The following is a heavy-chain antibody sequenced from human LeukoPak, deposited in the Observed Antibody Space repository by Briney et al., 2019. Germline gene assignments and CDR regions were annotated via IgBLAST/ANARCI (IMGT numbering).Heavy chain of an antibody. J-gene: IGHJ3*02. D-gene: IGHD1-26*01. CDR3: TRGGSPPEALGDTFDI. Sequence: GGSLRLSCAASGFTFSTYAMSWVRQAPGKGLVRVSRINTDGTSPLYAESVKGRFTISRDNAKSTLYLQMNSLRAEDTAVYYCTRGGSPPEALGDTFDIWGQGTMVTVSS. V-gene: IGHV3-74*01. CDR1: GFTFSTYA. CDR2: INTDGTSP.